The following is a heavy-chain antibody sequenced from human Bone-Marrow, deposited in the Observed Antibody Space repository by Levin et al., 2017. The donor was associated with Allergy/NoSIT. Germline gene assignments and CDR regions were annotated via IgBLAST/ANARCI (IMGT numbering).Heavy chain of an antibody. Sequence: SETLSLTCTVSGGSTSSSSWWWGWIRRAPGRGLEWIGSIYYTGKTYSNPALQSRVTKSVDTSKNQFSLQLSSVTAADTAVYYCARQTWIHKGYFDSWGQGILVTVSS. J-gene: IGHJ4*02. D-gene: IGHD5-18*01. CDR3: ARQTWIHKGYFDS. CDR2: IYYTGKT. CDR1: GGSTSSSSWW. V-gene: IGHV4-39*01.